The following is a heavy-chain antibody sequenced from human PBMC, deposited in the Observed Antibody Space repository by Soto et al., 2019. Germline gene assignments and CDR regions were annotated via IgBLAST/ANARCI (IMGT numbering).Heavy chain of an antibody. CDR2: IYSSGSA. Sequence: PSETLSLTCTVSGGSIYTYSWTWIRQPAGKGLEWIGHIYSSGSANYNPSLKSRVSMSVDTSKNQFSLKLNSVTAEDTAVYYCATIVGANDYWGQGTLVTVSS. CDR3: ATIVGANDY. J-gene: IGHJ4*02. CDR1: GGSIYTYS. D-gene: IGHD1-26*01. V-gene: IGHV4-4*07.